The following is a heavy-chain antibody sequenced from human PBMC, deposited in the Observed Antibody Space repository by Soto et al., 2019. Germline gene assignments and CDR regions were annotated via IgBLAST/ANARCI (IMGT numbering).Heavy chain of an antibody. CDR2: VDSDGRGT. CDR1: GITFTNYW. V-gene: IGHV3-74*01. Sequence: EVQLVESGGGSVQPGGSLRLSCVASGITFTNYWMHWVRQVPGKGLVWVARVDSDGRGTSYADFVKGRFTISRDNAKNTLYLHMNSMRGEDTAMYYCGTVFEHWGQGIPVTVSS. J-gene: IGHJ4*02. CDR3: GTVFEH.